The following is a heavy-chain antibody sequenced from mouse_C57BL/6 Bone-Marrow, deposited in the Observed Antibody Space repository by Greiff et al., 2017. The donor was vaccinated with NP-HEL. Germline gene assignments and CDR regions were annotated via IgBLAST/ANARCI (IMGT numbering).Heavy chain of an antibody. J-gene: IGHJ3*01. V-gene: IGHV1-69*01. CDR3: ARSTMVTY. D-gene: IGHD2-1*01. CDR2: IDPSDSYT. Sequence: QVQLQQPGAELVMPGASVKLSCKASGYTFTSYWMHRVKQRPGQGLEWIGEIDPSDSYTNYNQKFKGKSTLTVDKSSSTAYMQLSSLTSEDSAVYYCARSTMVTYWGQGTLVTVSA. CDR1: GYTFTSYW.